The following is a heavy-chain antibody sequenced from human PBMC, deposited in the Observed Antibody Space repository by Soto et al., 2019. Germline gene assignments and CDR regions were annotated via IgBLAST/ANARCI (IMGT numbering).Heavy chain of an antibody. CDR1: GFTFSSYW. CDR2: IKQDGSEE. D-gene: IGHD6-13*01. V-gene: IGHV3-7*01. J-gene: IGHJ6*02. Sequence: EVQLVESGGGLVQPGGSLRLSCVDSGFTFSSYWMSWVRQAPVKGLEWVGNIKQDGSEENYVDSLKGRFTISRDNAKNSTYLQMNSRRAEDTAVYYCARIAATGRGWDVWGQGTTVVVSS. CDR3: ARIAATGRGWDV.